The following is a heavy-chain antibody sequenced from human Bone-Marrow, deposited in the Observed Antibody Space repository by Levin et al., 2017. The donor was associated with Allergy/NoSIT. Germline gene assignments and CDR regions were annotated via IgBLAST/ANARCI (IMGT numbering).Heavy chain of an antibody. D-gene: IGHD4-17*01. Sequence: SETLSLTCTVSGGSISSYYWSWIRQPPGKGLEWIGYIYYSGSTNYNPSLKSRVTISVDTSKNQFSLKLSSVTAADTAVYYCARAADDGDYPSFDYWGQGTLVTVSS. CDR2: IYYSGST. CDR3: ARAADDGDYPSFDY. V-gene: IGHV4-59*08. CDR1: GGSISSYY. J-gene: IGHJ4*02.